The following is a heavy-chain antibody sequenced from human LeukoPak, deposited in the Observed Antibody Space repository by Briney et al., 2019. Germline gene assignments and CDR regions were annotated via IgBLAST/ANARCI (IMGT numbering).Heavy chain of an antibody. CDR3: ARPDYFSSHD. CDR2: LYPAGSDS. V-gene: IGHV5-51*01. D-gene: IGHD3-16*01. J-gene: IGHJ4*02. Sequence: GESLKISCKAYGYNFFSNYWIAWVRQMPGKGLEWMGILYPAGSDSIYSPSFQGQVTISADQSISTAYLQWSTLQASDTAMYYCARPDYFSSHDWGQGTLVTVST. CDR1: GYNFFSNYW.